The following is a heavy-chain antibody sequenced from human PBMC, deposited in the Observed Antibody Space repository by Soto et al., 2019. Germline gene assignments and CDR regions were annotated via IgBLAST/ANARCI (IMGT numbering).Heavy chain of an antibody. V-gene: IGHV1-69*13. D-gene: IGHD6-6*01. CDR2: IIPIFGTA. J-gene: IGHJ4*02. CDR3: ARDTSIAAPPYYFDY. Sequence: SVKVSCKASGGTFSSYAISWVRQAPGQGLEWMGGIIPIFGTANYAQKFQGRVTITADESTSTAYMELSSLRSEDTAVYYCARDTSIAAPPYYFDYWGQGTLVTV. CDR1: GGTFSSYA.